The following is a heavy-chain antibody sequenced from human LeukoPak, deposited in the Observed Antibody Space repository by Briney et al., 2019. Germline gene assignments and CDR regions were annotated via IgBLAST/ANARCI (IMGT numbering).Heavy chain of an antibody. Sequence: GGSLRLSCAASGFTFSSYSMNWVRQAPGKGLEWVSSISSSSSYIYYADSVKGRLTISRDNAKNSLYLQMNSLRAEDTAVYFCARDSSGSGSYYDYWGQGTLVTVSS. CDR3: ARDSSGSGSYYDY. J-gene: IGHJ4*02. V-gene: IGHV3-21*01. CDR2: ISSSSSYI. CDR1: GFTFSSYS. D-gene: IGHD3-10*01.